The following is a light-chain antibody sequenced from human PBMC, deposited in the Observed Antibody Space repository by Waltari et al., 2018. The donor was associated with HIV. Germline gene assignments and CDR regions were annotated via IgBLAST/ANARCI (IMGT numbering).Light chain of an antibody. J-gene: IGLJ1*01. V-gene: IGLV1-36*01. CDR3: AAWDDYLNGYV. CDR1: SSNIGNNA. Sequence: QSVLTQPPSVSEAPRQRVTISCSGRSSNIGNNAVNWYQQFPGKAPKLLLYYDDLLSSGVSDRFAGSKSVTSASLAIRGLQSEDEAEYYCAAWDDYLNGYVFGSGTKVTVL. CDR2: YDD.